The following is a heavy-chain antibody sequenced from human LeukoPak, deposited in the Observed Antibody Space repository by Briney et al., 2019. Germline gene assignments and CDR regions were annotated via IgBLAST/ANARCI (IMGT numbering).Heavy chain of an antibody. Sequence: GGSLRLSCAASGFTFSSYGIHWVRQAPGKGLEWVAFIRYDGSNKYYADSVKGRFTISRDNSKNTLYLQMNSLRAEDTAVYYCAKFPFRDYYGSGSYYNDGGYWGQGTLVTVSS. CDR3: AKFPFRDYYGSGSYYNDGGY. CDR1: GFTFSSYG. J-gene: IGHJ4*02. V-gene: IGHV3-30*02. D-gene: IGHD3-10*01. CDR2: IRYDGSNK.